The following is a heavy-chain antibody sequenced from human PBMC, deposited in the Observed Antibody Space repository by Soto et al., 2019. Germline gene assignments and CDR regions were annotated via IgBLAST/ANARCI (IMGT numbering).Heavy chain of an antibody. CDR2: IYYSGST. CDR3: ARLDTYYDFWSGYYAAPSTFDY. CDR1: GGSISSSSYY. D-gene: IGHD3-3*01. V-gene: IGHV4-39*01. Sequence: SETLSLTCTVSGGSISSSSYYWGWIRQPPGKGLEWIGSIYYSGSTYYNPSLKSRVTISVDTSKNQFSLKLSSVTAADTAVYYCARLDTYYDFWSGYYAAPSTFDYWGQGTVVTVSS. J-gene: IGHJ4*02.